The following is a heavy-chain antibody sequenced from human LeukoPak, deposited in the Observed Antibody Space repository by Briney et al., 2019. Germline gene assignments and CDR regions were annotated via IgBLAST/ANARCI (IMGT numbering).Heavy chain of an antibody. D-gene: IGHD6-19*01. Sequence: PGGSLRLSCAASGFTFSSYAMHWVRQAPGKGLEWVAVISYDGSNKYYADSVKGRFTISRDNSKNTLYLQMNSLRAEDTAVYYCARAVFYFDYWGQGTLVTVSS. CDR2: ISYDGSNK. CDR3: ARAVFYFDY. J-gene: IGHJ4*02. CDR1: GFTFSSYA. V-gene: IGHV3-30-3*01.